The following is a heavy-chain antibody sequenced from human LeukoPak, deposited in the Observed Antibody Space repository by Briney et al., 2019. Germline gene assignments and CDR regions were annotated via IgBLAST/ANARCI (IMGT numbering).Heavy chain of an antibody. J-gene: IGHJ4*02. D-gene: IGHD1-26*01. Sequence: GGSLRLSCAASGFTFSSYGMHGARQAPGRGLEWVAVISYDGSNKYYADSVKGRFTISRDNSKNTLYLQMNSLRAEDTAVYYCANLIVGATQQRFDYWGQGTLVTVSS. CDR1: GFTFSSYG. CDR3: ANLIVGATQQRFDY. V-gene: IGHV3-30*18. CDR2: ISYDGSNK.